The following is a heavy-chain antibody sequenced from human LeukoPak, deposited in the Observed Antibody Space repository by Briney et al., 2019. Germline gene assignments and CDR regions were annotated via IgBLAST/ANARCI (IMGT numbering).Heavy chain of an antibody. V-gene: IGHV1-69*13. CDR1: GGTFSSHA. Sequence: SVKVSCKASGGTFSSHAISWVRQAPGQGLEWMGGIIPIFGTAKYAQKFQGRVTITADESTSTAYMELSSLRSEDTAVYYCARDSSEFRSLIPHWGQGTLVTVPS. J-gene: IGHJ1*01. CDR2: IIPIFGTA. CDR3: ARDSSEFRSLIPH. D-gene: IGHD2-21*01.